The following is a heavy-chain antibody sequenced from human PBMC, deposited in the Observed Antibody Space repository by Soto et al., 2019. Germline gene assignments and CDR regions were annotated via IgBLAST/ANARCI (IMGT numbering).Heavy chain of an antibody. CDR3: ARDKDCGSITCYNSFDI. Sequence: QVQLVESGGGVVQPGRSLRLSCAASGFTFSSYEMHWVRQAPGKGLEWVAVISNEGRNKDYADSVKGRFTISRDNPENTLYLQMNRLRDEDTAVYYCARDKDCGSITCYNSFDIWGQGTMVTVSS. CDR2: ISNEGRNK. D-gene: IGHD2-2*02. CDR1: GFTFSSYE. J-gene: IGHJ3*02. V-gene: IGHV3-30*19.